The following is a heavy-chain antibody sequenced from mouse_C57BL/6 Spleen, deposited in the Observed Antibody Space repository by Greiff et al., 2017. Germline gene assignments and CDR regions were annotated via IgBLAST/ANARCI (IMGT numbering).Heavy chain of an antibody. J-gene: IGHJ3*01. CDR3: AREGTAQATNAY. CDR2: INPNYGTT. Sequence: VHVKQSGPELVKPGASVKISCKASGYSFTDYNMNWVKQSNGKSLEWIGVINPNYGTTSYNQKFKGKATLTVDQSSSTAYMQLNSLTSEDSAVYYCAREGTAQATNAYWGQGTLVTVSA. CDR1: GYSFTDYN. V-gene: IGHV1-39*01. D-gene: IGHD3-2*02.